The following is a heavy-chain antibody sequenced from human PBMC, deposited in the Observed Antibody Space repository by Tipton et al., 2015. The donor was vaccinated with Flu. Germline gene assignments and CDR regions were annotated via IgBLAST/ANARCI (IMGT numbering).Heavy chain of an antibody. CDR2: IYTSGST. CDR3: ARDLDSSGWYDNWFDP. CDR1: GGSISSGSYY. V-gene: IGHV4-61*02. J-gene: IGHJ5*02. D-gene: IGHD6-19*01. Sequence: TLSLTCTVSGGSISSGSYYWSWIRQPAGKGLEWIGRIYTSGSTNYNPSLKSRVTISVDTSKNQFSLKLSSVAAADTAAYYCARDLDSSGWYDNWFDPWGQGTLVTVS.